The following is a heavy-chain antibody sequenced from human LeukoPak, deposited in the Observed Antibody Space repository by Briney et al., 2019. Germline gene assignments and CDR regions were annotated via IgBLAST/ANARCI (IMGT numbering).Heavy chain of an antibody. V-gene: IGHV3-30*02. Sequence: GGSLRLSCVASGFTFNRCGMQWVRQAPGRGLEWVAFIVYDGSHQYYTDSVKARFTISRDNSKNTVFLQMDSLRAEDTGVYYCVKGSGTNDYGMDTWGQGTTVTVPS. CDR1: GFTFNRCG. CDR2: IVYDGSHQ. J-gene: IGHJ6*02. CDR3: VKGSGTNDYGMDT. D-gene: IGHD3-10*01.